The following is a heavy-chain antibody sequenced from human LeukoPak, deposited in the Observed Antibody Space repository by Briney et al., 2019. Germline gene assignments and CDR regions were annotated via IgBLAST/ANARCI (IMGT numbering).Heavy chain of an antibody. Sequence: GGSLRLSCEASGFDLNPYGLTWVRQAPGKGLEWISFISGATGMTVYSGSVRGRFTISRDNAKNTLYLQMNSLRAEDTAIYYCAKKADRRITVATSGAFDLWGQGTGVTVSS. D-gene: IGHD6-19*01. CDR1: GFDLNPYG. J-gene: IGHJ3*01. CDR2: ISGATGMT. V-gene: IGHV3-23*01. CDR3: AKKADRRITVATSGAFDL.